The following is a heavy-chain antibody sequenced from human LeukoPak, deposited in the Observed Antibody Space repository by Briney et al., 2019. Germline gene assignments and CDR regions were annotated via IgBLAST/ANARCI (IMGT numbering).Heavy chain of an antibody. V-gene: IGHV3-30-3*02. Sequence: GGSLRLSCAASGFTFSSYAMHWVRQAPGKGLEWVAVISYDGSNKYYADSVKGRFTISRDNSKNTLYLQMNSLRAEDTAVYYCAKNPMTTVTPQYYFDYWGQGTLVTVSS. CDR2: ISYDGSNK. D-gene: IGHD4-17*01. CDR3: AKNPMTTVTPQYYFDY. CDR1: GFTFSSYA. J-gene: IGHJ4*02.